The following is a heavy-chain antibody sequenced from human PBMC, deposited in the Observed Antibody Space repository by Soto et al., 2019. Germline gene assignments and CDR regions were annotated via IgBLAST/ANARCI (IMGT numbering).Heavy chain of an antibody. CDR1: GGSISSYY. J-gene: IGHJ6*03. Sequence: SETLSLTCTVSGGSISSYYWSWIRQPPGKGLEWIGYIYYSGSTNYNPSLKSRVTMSVDTSKNQFSLKLGSVTAADTAVYYCARVSSLAYYMDVWGKGTTVTVSS. V-gene: IGHV4-59*01. CDR2: IYYSGST. D-gene: IGHD6-13*01. CDR3: ARVSSLAYYMDV.